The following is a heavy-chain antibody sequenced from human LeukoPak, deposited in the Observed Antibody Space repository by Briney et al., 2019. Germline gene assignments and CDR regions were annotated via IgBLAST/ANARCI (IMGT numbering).Heavy chain of an antibody. D-gene: IGHD2-2*01. CDR1: GFTFSSYA. Sequence: GGSLRLSCAASGFTFSSYAMNWVRQAPGKGLEWVANIKQDGSEKYYVDSVKGRFTISRDNAKNSLYLQMNSLRAEDTAVYYCARPYCSSTSCLDYWGQGTLVTVSS. V-gene: IGHV3-7*01. CDR2: IKQDGSEK. CDR3: ARPYCSSTSCLDY. J-gene: IGHJ4*02.